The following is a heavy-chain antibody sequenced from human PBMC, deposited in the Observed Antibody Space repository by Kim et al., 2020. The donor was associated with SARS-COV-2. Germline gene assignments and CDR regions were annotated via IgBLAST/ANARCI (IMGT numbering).Heavy chain of an antibody. Sequence: GGSLRLSCAASGFTFSSYWMHWVRQAPGKGLVWVSGIKSDGGSTSYADSVKGRFTISRDNAKNTLYLQMNSLRAEDTAVYYCASVRPEYYDYVWGSYQYWGQRSLGTVS. J-gene: IGHJ4*02. CDR3: ASVRPEYYDYVWGSYQY. V-gene: IGHV3-74*01. CDR1: GFTFSSYW. D-gene: IGHD3-16*02. CDR2: IKSDGGST.